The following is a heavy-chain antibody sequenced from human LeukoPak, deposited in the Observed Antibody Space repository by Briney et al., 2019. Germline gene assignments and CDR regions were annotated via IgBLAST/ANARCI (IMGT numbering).Heavy chain of an antibody. CDR2: IKQDGSEE. CDR3: ATLRFLEWLLFPEYFQH. D-gene: IGHD3-3*01. V-gene: IGHV3-7*01. CDR1: GFTFSNYW. Sequence: GRSLRLSCVASGFTFSNYWMSWVRQAPGKGLEWVANIKQDGSEEYYMDSVKGRFTISRDNAKNSLHLQMNSLRAEDTAVYYCATLRFLEWLLFPEYFQHWGQGTLVTVSS. J-gene: IGHJ1*01.